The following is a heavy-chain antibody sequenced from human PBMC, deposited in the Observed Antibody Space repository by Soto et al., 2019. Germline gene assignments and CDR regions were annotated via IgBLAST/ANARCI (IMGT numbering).Heavy chain of an antibody. V-gene: IGHV3-7*01. D-gene: IGHD5-18*01. Sequence: EVQLVESGGGLVQPGGSLRLSCAASGFMFSAYWMSWVRQAPGKGLEWVANIHRDGGKIYYVDSVKGRFTISRDNAKRSLYLQMNSLRAEDTAVYYCARDFYGGYTYGPGDYWGQGALVAVSS. CDR1: GFMFSAYW. CDR2: IHRDGGKI. CDR3: ARDFYGGYTYGPGDY. J-gene: IGHJ4*02.